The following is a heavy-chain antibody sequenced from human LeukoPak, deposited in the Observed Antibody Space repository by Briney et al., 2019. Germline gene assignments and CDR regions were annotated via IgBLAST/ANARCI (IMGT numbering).Heavy chain of an antibody. J-gene: IGHJ4*02. CDR1: GYTFTDFY. Sequence: ASVKVSCKTSGYTFTDFYIHWGRQAPGQGLEWMGWINTNSCGTNYAQKFQGRVTMTRDTSISTAYMDLSSLTSDDTAVYYCARNLVGPTDVDYWGQGTPVTGSA. V-gene: IGHV1-2*02. CDR2: INTNSCGT. CDR3: ARNLVGPTDVDY. D-gene: IGHD1-26*01.